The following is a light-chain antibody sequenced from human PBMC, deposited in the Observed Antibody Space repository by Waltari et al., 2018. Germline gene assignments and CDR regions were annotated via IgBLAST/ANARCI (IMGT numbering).Light chain of an antibody. CDR1: ALPNKF. CDR3: FSTDGSHTHGV. CDR2: EDN. J-gene: IGLJ6*01. V-gene: IGLV3-10*01. Sequence: SYELTQPPSVSVSPGQTARIACSGTALPNKFAYWYQQRSGQAPVLVIYEDNKRPDGIPDKFSGSRSGTVATLTISGAQVEDEGDYFCFSTDGSHTHGVFGSSTKV.